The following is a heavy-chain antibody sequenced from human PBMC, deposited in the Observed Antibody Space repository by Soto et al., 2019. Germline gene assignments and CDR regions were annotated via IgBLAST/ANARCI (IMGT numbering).Heavy chain of an antibody. Sequence: ASVKVSCKASGYTFTSYDINWVRQATGQGLEWMGWMNPNSANTGYAQKFQGRVTITANTSISTAYMELSSLRSEDTAVYYCARDPQPLYSYGRLSENFDYCGQGTLVTVS. CDR2: MNPNSANT. D-gene: IGHD5-18*01. CDR3: ARDPQPLYSYGRLSENFDY. J-gene: IGHJ4*02. V-gene: IGHV1-8*01. CDR1: GYTFTSYD.